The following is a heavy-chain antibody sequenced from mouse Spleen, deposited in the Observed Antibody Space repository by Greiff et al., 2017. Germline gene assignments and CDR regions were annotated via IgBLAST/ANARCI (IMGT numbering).Heavy chain of an antibody. Sequence: ESGAELARPGASVKMSCKASGYTFTSYTMHWVKQRPGQGLEWIGYINPSSGYTNYNQKFKDKATLTADKSSSTAYMQLSSLTSEDSAVYYCARSGRGSVDYWGQGTSVTVSS. V-gene: IGHV1-4*01. D-gene: IGHD1-1*02. CDR3: ARSGRGSVDY. J-gene: IGHJ4*01. CDR2: INPSSGYT. CDR1: GYTFTSYT.